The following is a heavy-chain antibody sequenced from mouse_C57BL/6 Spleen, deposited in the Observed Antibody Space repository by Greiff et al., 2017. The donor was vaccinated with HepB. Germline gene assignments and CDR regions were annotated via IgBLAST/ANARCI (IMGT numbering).Heavy chain of an antibody. D-gene: IGHD2-14*01. J-gene: IGHJ2*01. CDR2: IYSRSGNT. CDR1: GYTFTSYG. V-gene: IGHV1-81*01. CDR3: ARKAYYMNDGGVYYCDY. Sequence: VQLQQSGAELARPGASVKLSCKASGYTFTSYGISWVKQRTGQGLEWIGEIYSRSGNTYNNEKFKGKATLTADKSSSTAYMELRILTSEDSAVYFCARKAYYMNDGGVYYCDYWGQGTTLTVSS.